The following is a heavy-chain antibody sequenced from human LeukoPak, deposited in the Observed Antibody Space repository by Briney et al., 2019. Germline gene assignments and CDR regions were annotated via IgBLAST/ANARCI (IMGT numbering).Heavy chain of an antibody. V-gene: IGHV2-5*02. CDR2: IYWDDDK. D-gene: IGHD6-13*01. J-gene: IGHJ3*02. CDR1: GFSLSTSGVG. Sequence: SGPTLVNPTQTLTLTCTFSGFSLSTSGVGVGWIRQPPGKALEWLAPIYWDDDKRYSPSLKSRLTITKDTSKNQVVLTMTNMDPVDTATYYCARIGSSPLRWDAFDIWGQGTMVTVSS. CDR3: ARIGSSPLRWDAFDI.